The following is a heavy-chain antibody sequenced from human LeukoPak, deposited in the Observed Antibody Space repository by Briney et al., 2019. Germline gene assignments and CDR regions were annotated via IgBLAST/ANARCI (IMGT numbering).Heavy chain of an antibody. Sequence: GGSLRLSCVVSGYTFTNYWMSWVRQAPGKGLEWVANIGEDGSEKYHVDSVRGRFTISRDNAKNSLYLQMNSLRAEDTAVYFCARDRGWRSGGYYLYYFDFWGQGTLVTVSS. J-gene: IGHJ4*02. CDR2: IGEDGSEK. V-gene: IGHV3-7*01. D-gene: IGHD3-22*01. CDR1: GYTFTNYW. CDR3: ARDRGWRSGGYYLYYFDF.